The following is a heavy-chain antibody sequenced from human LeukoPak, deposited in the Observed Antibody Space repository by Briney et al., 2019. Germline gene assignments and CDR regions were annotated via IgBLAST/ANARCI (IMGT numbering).Heavy chain of an antibody. J-gene: IGHJ5*02. D-gene: IGHD3-10*01. CDR2: ISGSGGST. Sequence: TGGSLRLSCAASGFTFSSYAMSWVRQAPGKGLEWVSAISGSGGSTYYADSVKGRFTISRDNSKNTLYLQMNSLRAEDTAVYCCAKVRGATPRAYNWFDPWGQGTLVTVSS. CDR1: GFTFSSYA. CDR3: AKVRGATPRAYNWFDP. V-gene: IGHV3-23*01.